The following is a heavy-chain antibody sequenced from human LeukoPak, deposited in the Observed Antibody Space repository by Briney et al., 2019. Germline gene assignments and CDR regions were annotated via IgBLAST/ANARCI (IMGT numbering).Heavy chain of an antibody. J-gene: IGHJ6*03. CDR1: GFTFSSYS. CDR2: ISSSSTYI. D-gene: IGHD1-14*01. V-gene: IGHV3-21*01. Sequence: GGSLRLSCAASGFTFSSYSMNWVRQAPGKGLEWVSSISSSSTYIYYADTVKGRFTISRDNAKNSLSLQMNSLRAEDTAVYYCARSPAGANYYLDVWGKGTTVTISS. CDR3: ARSPAGANYYLDV.